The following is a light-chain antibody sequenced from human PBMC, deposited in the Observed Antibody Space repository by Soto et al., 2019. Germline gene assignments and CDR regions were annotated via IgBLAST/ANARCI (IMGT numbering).Light chain of an antibody. CDR3: QQYYSYPLT. CDR1: QGISSY. J-gene: IGKJ3*01. Sequence: IRMTQSPSSLSASTGDRVTITCRASQGISSYLAWYQQKPGKAPKLLIYAASTLQSGVPSRFSGSGSGTDFTLTISCLQSEDFATYYCQQYYSYPLTFGPGTKVDIK. CDR2: AAS. V-gene: IGKV1-8*01.